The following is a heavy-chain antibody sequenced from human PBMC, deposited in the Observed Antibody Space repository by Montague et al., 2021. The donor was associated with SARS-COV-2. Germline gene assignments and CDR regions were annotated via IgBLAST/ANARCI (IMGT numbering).Heavy chain of an antibody. D-gene: IGHD4-23*01. J-gene: IGHJ4*02. Sequence: SETLSLTCSVSGHAIKSNPYSWAWIRQPPGKGLEWVGRIYSALYSDAERCYNPSLNSRVTTSVDTSKNQFSLNLTSVAATDTAVYYCARLGWEDYVGNYFDYWGQGTLVTVSS. CDR1: GHAIKSNPYS. V-gene: IGHV4-39*01. CDR3: ARLGWEDYVGNYFDY. CDR2: IYSALYSDAER.